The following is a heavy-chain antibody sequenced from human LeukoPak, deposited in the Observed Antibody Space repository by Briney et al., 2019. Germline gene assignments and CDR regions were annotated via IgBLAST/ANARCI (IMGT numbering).Heavy chain of an antibody. J-gene: IGHJ4*02. CDR3: ARSPFYYDSSGYYFDY. V-gene: IGHV4-30-2*01. D-gene: IGHD3-22*01. CDR2: IYHSGST. Sequence: PSETLSLTCAVSGGSISSGGYSWSWIRQPPGKGLEWIGHIYHSGSTYYIPSLKSRVTMSVDRSKNQFSLKLNSVTAADTAVYYCARSPFYYDSSGYYFDYWGQGTLVTVSS. CDR1: GGSISSGGYS.